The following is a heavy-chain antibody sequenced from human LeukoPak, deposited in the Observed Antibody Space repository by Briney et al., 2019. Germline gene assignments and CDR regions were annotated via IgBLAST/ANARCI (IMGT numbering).Heavy chain of an antibody. Sequence: GGSLRLSCAASGFTFSSYSMNWVRQAPGKGLEWVSYISSSSSTIYYADSVKGRFTISRDNSKNTLYLQMNSPRAEDTAVYYCAKDISSGWYRGSDYWGQGTLVTVSS. J-gene: IGHJ4*02. CDR3: AKDISSGWYRGSDY. CDR1: GFTFSSYS. V-gene: IGHV3-48*01. CDR2: ISSSSSTI. D-gene: IGHD6-19*01.